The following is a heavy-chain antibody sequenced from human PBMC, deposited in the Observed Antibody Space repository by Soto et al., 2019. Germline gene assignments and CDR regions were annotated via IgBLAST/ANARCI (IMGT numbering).Heavy chain of an antibody. V-gene: IGHV3-66*01. Sequence: EVQLVESGGGLVQPGGSLRLSCAASGFTVSSNYMSWVRQAPGKGLEWVSVIYSGGSTYYADSVKGRFTISRDNSKNTLYLQMTSLRAEDTAVYYCARGGGDCSGGSCSFCRYYFDYWGQGTLVTVSS. J-gene: IGHJ4*02. CDR1: GFTVSSNY. CDR2: IYSGGST. D-gene: IGHD2-15*01. CDR3: ARGGGDCSGGSCSFCRYYFDY.